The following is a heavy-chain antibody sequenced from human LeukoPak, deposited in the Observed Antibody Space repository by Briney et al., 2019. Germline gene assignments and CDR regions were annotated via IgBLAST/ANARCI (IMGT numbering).Heavy chain of an antibody. V-gene: IGHV3-33*01. CDR1: GFTFSSYG. CDR2: IWYDGSNK. J-gene: IGHJ3*02. D-gene: IGHD3-22*01. Sequence: PGRSLRLSCAASGFTFSSYGMHWVRQAPGKGLEWVAVIWYDGSNKYYADSVKGRFTISRDNSKNTLYLQMNSLRAEDTAVYYCARGGNYYDSSGYYPRGAFDIWGQGTMVTVSS. CDR3: ARGGNYYDSSGYYPRGAFDI.